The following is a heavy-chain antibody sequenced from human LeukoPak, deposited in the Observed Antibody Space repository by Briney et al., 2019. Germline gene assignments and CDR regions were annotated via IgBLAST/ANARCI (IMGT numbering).Heavy chain of an antibody. CDR2: MNPNSGNT. D-gene: IGHD3-3*01. V-gene: IGHV1-8*03. J-gene: IGHJ6*03. Sequence: ASVKVSCKASGYTFTSYDINWVRQATGQGLEWMGWMNPNSGNTGYAQKFQGRVTITRNTSISTACMELSSLRSEDTAVYYCAKVYYDFWSGYFTVAGYYYYMDVWGKGTTVTVSS. CDR1: GYTFTSYD. CDR3: AKVYYDFWSGYFTVAGYYYYMDV.